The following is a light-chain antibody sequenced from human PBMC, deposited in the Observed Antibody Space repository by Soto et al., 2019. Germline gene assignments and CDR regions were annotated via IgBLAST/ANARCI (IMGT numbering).Light chain of an antibody. J-gene: IGLJ1*01. Sequence: QSALTQPASVSGSPGQSISISCSGTSRDIGAYNYVSWYLQHPGKAPKLMIYEVVNRPSGVSNRFSGSKSGNTASLTISGLRAEEEADNTCCSYAAGSIYVFGTGTKVTVL. V-gene: IGLV2-14*01. CDR2: EVV. CDR3: CSYAAGSIYV. CDR1: SRDIGAYNY.